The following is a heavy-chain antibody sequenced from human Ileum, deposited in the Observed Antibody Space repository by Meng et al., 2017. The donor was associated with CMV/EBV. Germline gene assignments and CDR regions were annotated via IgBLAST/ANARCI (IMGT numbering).Heavy chain of an antibody. D-gene: IGHD2-2*01. Sequence: GESLKISCVASGFGLNDYMLWIRQVPGKGLEWLTFISGDGTGISYADSVKGRFTVSRDNAKNSLYLQMNSLRVEDTAVYYCASVFVGYCSSTSCYPASYYYYGMDVWGQGTTVTVSS. J-gene: IGHJ6*02. V-gene: IGHV3-11*01. CDR1: GFGLNDY. CDR3: ASVFVGYCSSTSCYPASYYYYGMDV. CDR2: ISGDGTGI.